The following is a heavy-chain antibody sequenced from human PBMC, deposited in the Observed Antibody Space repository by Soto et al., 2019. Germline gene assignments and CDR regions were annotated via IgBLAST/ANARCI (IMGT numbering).Heavy chain of an antibody. Sequence: GGSLRLSCAASGFTVSSNYMSWVRQAPGKGLEWVSVIYSGGTTYYTDSVKGRFTISRDNSKNTLYLQMNTLRADDTAVYYCAREYFVAGSYYGWFDSWGQGSLVTVSS. CDR2: IYSGGTT. D-gene: IGHD3-10*01. CDR1: GFTVSSNY. V-gene: IGHV3-53*01. CDR3: AREYFVAGSYYGWFDS. J-gene: IGHJ5*01.